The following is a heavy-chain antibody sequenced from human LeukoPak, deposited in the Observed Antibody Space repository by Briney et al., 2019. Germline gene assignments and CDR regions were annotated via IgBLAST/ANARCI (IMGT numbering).Heavy chain of an antibody. Sequence: SETLSLTCTVSGGSISSYYWGWIRQPPGKGLEWIGYIYYSGSTNYNPSLKSRVTISVDTSKNQFSLKLSSVTAADTAVYYCARGGSSGWYEQIDYWGQGALVTVSS. CDR3: ARGGSSGWYEQIDY. CDR2: IYYSGST. D-gene: IGHD6-19*01. V-gene: IGHV4-59*01. J-gene: IGHJ4*02. CDR1: GGSISSYY.